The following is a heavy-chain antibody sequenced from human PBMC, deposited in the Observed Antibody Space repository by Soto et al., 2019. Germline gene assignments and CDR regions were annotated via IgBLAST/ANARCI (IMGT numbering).Heavy chain of an antibody. D-gene: IGHD4-17*01. Sequence: SETLSLTCTVSGGSISSGGYYWSWIRRHPGKGLGWIGYIYYSGSTYYNPSLKSRVTISVDTSKNQFSLKLSSVTAADTAVYYCARASTTVYGGNSGAFDIWGQGTMVTVSS. CDR3: ARASTTVYGGNSGAFDI. J-gene: IGHJ3*02. CDR1: GGSISSGGYY. CDR2: IYYSGST. V-gene: IGHV4-31*03.